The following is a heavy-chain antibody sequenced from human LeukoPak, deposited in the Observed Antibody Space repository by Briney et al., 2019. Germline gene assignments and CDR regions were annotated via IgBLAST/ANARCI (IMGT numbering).Heavy chain of an antibody. D-gene: IGHD6-13*01. V-gene: IGHV4-4*07. CDR2: IYTSGST. CDR1: GGSISSYY. Sequence: SETLSLTCTVSGGSISSYYWSWIRQPAGKGLEWIGRIYTSGSTNYNPSLKSRVTMSVDTSKNQFSLKLSSVTAADTAVYYCAGSSSPGRYYYYYMDVWGKGTTVTVSS. J-gene: IGHJ6*03. CDR3: AGSSSPGRYYYYYMDV.